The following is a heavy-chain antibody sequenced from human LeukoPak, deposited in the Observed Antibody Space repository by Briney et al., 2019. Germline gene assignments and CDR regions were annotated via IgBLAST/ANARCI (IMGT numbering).Heavy chain of an antibody. CDR3: ARDPRSKSGPSTSPRKDAFDI. V-gene: IGHV3-21*01. CDR2: ISSSSSYI. Sequence: PGGSLRLSCAASGFTFSSYSMNWVRQAPGKGLEWVSSISSSSSYIYYADSVKGRFTISRDNAKNSLYLQMNSLRAEDTAVYYCARDPRSKSGPSTSPRKDAFDIWGQGTMVTVSS. CDR1: GFTFSSYS. D-gene: IGHD2-2*01. J-gene: IGHJ3*02.